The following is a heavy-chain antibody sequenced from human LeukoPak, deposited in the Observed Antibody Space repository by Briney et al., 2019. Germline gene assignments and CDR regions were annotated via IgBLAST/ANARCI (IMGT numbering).Heavy chain of an antibody. J-gene: IGHJ4*02. CDR2: IYYSGST. D-gene: IGHD4-17*01. Sequence: SETLSLTCTVSGGSISSYYWSWIRQPPGKGLEWIGYIYYSGSTNYNPSLKSRVTISVDTSKNQFSLKLSSVTAADTAVYYCARTGTYGDLLDYWGQGTLVTVSS. CDR1: GGSISSYY. CDR3: ARTGTYGDLLDY. V-gene: IGHV4-59*01.